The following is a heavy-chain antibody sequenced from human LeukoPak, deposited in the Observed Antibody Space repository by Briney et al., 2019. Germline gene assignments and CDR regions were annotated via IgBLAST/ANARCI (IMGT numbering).Heavy chain of an antibody. J-gene: IGHJ4*02. CDR3: AKVVTGLSDYFDY. Sequence: GGSLRLSCAASGFTVSSNYMSWVRQAPGKGLEWVSVIYSGGSTYYADSVKGRLTISRDNSKNTLYLQINSLRAEDTAVYYCAKVVTGLSDYFDYWGQGVLVTVSS. CDR2: IYSGGST. V-gene: IGHV3-53*01. D-gene: IGHD3-10*01. CDR1: GFTVSSNY.